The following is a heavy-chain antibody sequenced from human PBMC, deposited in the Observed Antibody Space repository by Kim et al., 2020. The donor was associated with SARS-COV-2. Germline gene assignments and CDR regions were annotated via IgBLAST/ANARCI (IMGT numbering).Heavy chain of an antibody. CDR3: VGSTQGFAY. CDR2: INKDGTSA. Sequence: GGSLRLSCGASGFTFNRYWMHWIRQPAGMGLEWVSRINKDGTSASYVDSVKGRFTISRDNAKNTVYLQMDSLTSEDTALYYCVGSTQGFAYWGQGNQVTVSS. V-gene: IGHV3-74*01. J-gene: IGHJ4*02. D-gene: IGHD2-15*01. CDR1: GFTFNRYW.